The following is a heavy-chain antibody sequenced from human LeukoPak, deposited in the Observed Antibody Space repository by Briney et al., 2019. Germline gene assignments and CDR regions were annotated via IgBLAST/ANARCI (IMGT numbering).Heavy chain of an antibody. Sequence: GGSLRLSCAASGFTVSSNYMSWVRQAPGKGLEWVSVIYSGGSTYYADSVKGRFTISRDNSKNTLYLQMNSLRAEDTAVYYCAKDDAVLMVYALSGYNYWGQGTLVTVSS. D-gene: IGHD2-8*01. J-gene: IGHJ4*02. CDR1: GFTVSSNY. V-gene: IGHV3-66*01. CDR3: AKDDAVLMVYALSGYNY. CDR2: IYSGGST.